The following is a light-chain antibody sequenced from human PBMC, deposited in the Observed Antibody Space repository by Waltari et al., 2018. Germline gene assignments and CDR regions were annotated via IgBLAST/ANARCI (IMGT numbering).Light chain of an antibody. CDR2: YDS. J-gene: IGLJ2*01. V-gene: IGLV3-21*04. Sequence: SYVLTRAPSVSVAPGQTATITCGGNDIGRTNVHWYQQKPGQAPIVVIYYDSDRPSGIPERFAGSNAENTATLTISRVEAGDEADYFCQVWDPNSDHLVVFGGGTKLTVL. CDR3: QVWDPNSDHLVV. CDR1: DIGRTN.